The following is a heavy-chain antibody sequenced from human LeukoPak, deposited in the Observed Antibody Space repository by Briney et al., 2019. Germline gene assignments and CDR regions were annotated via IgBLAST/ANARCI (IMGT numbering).Heavy chain of an antibody. CDR2: IRIKTLGETT. J-gene: IGHJ1*01. D-gene: IGHD3-10*01. CDR3: TRHYQNEY. CDR1: GFTFGDYA. V-gene: IGHV3-49*04. Sequence: PGGSLRLSCTTSGFTFGDYAMTWVRQAPGKGMEWVGFIRIKTLGETTLYAASVKGRFTISRDDSKGIAYLQMNSLKTEDSAVYYCTRHYQNEYWGQGTLVTVSS.